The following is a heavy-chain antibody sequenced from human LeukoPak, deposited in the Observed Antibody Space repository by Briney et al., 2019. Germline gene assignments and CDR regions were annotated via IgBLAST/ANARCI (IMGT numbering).Heavy chain of an antibody. D-gene: IGHD3-22*01. CDR1: GGSISSYY. CDR3: ARGRGSSGYYPPHFDY. J-gene: IGHJ4*02. Sequence: MPSETLSLTCTVFGGSISSYYWSWIRQPPGKGLEWIGYIYYSGSTNYNPSLKSRVTISVDTSKNQFSLKLSSVTAADTAVYYCARGRGSSGYYPPHFDYWGQGTLVTVSS. V-gene: IGHV4-59*01. CDR2: IYYSGST.